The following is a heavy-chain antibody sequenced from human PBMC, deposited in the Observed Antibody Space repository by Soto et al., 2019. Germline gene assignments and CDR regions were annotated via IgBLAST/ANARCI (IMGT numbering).Heavy chain of an antibody. D-gene: IGHD2-2*02. CDR2: ISYDGNRK. CDR1: GFTFHKYD. V-gene: IGHV3-30-3*01. Sequence: PGGSLRLSCAASGFTFHKYDIHWVRQSPGKGLEWVAVISYDGNRKYYADSVKGRFRISRDNSNSTLYLQMNRLRAEDTAVYYCAREGVVPSAIRHYDYGMDVWGQGTTVTVSS. CDR3: AREGVVPSAIRHYDYGMDV. J-gene: IGHJ6*02.